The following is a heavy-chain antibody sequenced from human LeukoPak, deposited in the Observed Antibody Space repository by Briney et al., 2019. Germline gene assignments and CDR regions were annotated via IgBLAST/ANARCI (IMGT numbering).Heavy chain of an antibody. CDR3: ARDSGNYDSSGWTFGRTSFDY. CDR2: IYYSGST. V-gene: IGHV4-38-2*02. J-gene: IGHJ4*02. D-gene: IGHD3-22*01. Sequence: SETLSLTCTVSGYSISSGYYWGWIRQPPGKGLEWIGSIYYSGSTYYNPSLKSRVTISVDTSKNQFSLKLSSVTAADTAVYYCARDSGNYDSSGWTFGRTSFDYWGQGTLVTVSS. CDR1: GYSISSGYY.